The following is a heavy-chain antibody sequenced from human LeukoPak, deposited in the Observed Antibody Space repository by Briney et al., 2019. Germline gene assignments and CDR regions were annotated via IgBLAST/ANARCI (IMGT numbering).Heavy chain of an antibody. J-gene: IGHJ6*04. D-gene: IGHD3-22*01. CDR2: TYYRSKWYN. V-gene: IGHV6-1*01. CDR3: ARDQTLYYYDSSGSPLDV. CDR1: GDSVSTNSAA. Sequence: SQTLSLTCAISGDSVSTNSAAWNWISQSPSRGLEWLGRTYYRSKWYNDYAVSVKSRITINPDTSKNQFSLQLNSVTPDDTAVYYCARDQTLYYYDSSGSPLDVWGKGTTVTVSS.